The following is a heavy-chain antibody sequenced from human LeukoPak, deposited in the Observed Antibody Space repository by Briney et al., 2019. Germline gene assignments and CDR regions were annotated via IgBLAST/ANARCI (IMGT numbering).Heavy chain of an antibody. V-gene: IGHV1-69*04. CDR2: IIPILGIA. D-gene: IGHD3-10*01. CDR1: GGTFSSYA. CDR3: ARPYGSGSYYGGAFDI. Sequence: ASVKVSCKASGGTFSSYAISWVRQAPGQGLEWMGRIIPILGIANYAQKFQGRVTITADKSTSTAYMELSSLRSEDTAVYYCARPYGSGSYYGGAFDIWGQGTMVTVSS. J-gene: IGHJ3*02.